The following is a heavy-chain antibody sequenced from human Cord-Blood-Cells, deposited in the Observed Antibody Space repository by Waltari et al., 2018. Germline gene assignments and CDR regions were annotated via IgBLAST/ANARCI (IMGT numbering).Heavy chain of an antibody. CDR1: GYTFTSYD. J-gene: IGHJ5*02. D-gene: IGHD1-26*01. CDR2: MNPNSGNT. CDR3: ARGRGGSYYWFDP. V-gene: IGHV1-8*03. Sequence: QVQLVQSGAAVKTPGASVKVSCQASGYTFTSYDINWMRPATGQGLEWMGWMNPNSGNTGYAQKFQGRVTITRNTSISTAYMELSSLRSEDTAVYYCARGRGGSYYWFDPWGQGTLVTVSS.